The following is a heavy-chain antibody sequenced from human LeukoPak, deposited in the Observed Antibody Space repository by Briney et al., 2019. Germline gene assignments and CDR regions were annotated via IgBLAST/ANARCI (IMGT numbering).Heavy chain of an antibody. CDR3: ARQIYGSGDGMDV. J-gene: IGHJ6*02. D-gene: IGHD3-10*01. CDR2: IYPGDSDT. CDR1: GHSFTSYW. Sequence: GESLKISCKGSGHSFTSYWIGWVRQMPGKGLEWMGIIYPGDSDTRYSPSFQGQVTISADKSISTAYLQWSSLKASDTAMYYCARQIYGSGDGMDVWGQGTTVTVSS. V-gene: IGHV5-51*01.